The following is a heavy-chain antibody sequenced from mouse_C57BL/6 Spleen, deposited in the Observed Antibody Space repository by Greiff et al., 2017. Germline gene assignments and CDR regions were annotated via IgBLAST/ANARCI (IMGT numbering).Heavy chain of an antibody. J-gene: IGHJ3*01. V-gene: IGHV1-81*01. CDR2: IYPRSGNT. CDR3: ARTSDYYGSSFAWFAY. CDR1: GYTFTSYG. Sequence: QVQLQQSGAELARPGASVKLSCKASGYTFTSYGISWVKQRTGQGLEWIGEIYPRSGNTYYNEKFKGKATLTADKSSSTAYMELRSLTSEDSAVYFCARTSDYYGSSFAWFAYWGQGTLVTVSA. D-gene: IGHD1-1*01.